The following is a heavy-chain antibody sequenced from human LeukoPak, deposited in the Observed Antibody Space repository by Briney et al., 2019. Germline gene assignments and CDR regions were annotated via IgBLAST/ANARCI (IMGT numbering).Heavy chain of an antibody. D-gene: IGHD3-10*01. CDR1: GFAFSSYT. CDR2: ISTSSSYI. Sequence: GGSLRLSCAASGFAFSSYTMNWVRQAPGKGLEWVSFISTSSSYIYYADSVKGRFTISRDNAGHSLYLQMNSLRVEDTAVYYCVRTVYYGSGSSRDDYWGQGTLVTVSS. J-gene: IGHJ4*02. V-gene: IGHV3-21*01. CDR3: VRTVYYGSGSSRDDY.